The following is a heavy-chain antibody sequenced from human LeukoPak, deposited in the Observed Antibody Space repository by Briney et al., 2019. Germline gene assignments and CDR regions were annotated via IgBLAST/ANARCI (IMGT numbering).Heavy chain of an antibody. V-gene: IGHV4-59*01. Sequence: TSETLSLTCTVPGGSIKSYYRCWIRQSPGKGLEWLGYIYYIGSTNYNPYLKSRLTISVDTSKNQFSLKLSSVTAADTAVYYCARWGEAAAGIYYWGQGTLVTVSS. CDR1: GGSIKSYY. CDR3: ARWGEAAAGIYY. CDR2: IYYIGST. D-gene: IGHD6-13*01. J-gene: IGHJ4*02.